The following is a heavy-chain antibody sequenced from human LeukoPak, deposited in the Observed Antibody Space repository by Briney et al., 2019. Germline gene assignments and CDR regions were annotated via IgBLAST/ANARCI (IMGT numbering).Heavy chain of an antibody. J-gene: IGHJ4*02. Sequence: SETLSLTCSVSGGSISSHYWSWIRQPPGKGLQWIGNIYNSGSSNYNPSLKSRVAVSVGTSKNQFSLKLSSVTAADTAVYYCARVSNGYLDYWGQGTLVTVSS. CDR3: ARVSNGYLDY. D-gene: IGHD2-8*01. CDR1: GGSISSHY. V-gene: IGHV4-59*11. CDR2: IYNSGSS.